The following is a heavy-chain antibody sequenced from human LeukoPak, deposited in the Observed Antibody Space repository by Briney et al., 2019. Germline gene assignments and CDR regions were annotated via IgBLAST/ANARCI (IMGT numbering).Heavy chain of an antibody. V-gene: IGHV1-18*01. Sequence: ASVKVSCKASAYSFTSYDINWRRQAPGPGLEWMGLMNPNSGNTNYAQKLQGRGTMTTDTSTSTAYMELRSLRSDDTAVYYCARVGVCSSTSCYGHFDYWGQGTLVTVSS. CDR1: AYSFTSYD. J-gene: IGHJ4*02. D-gene: IGHD2-2*01. CDR3: ARVGVCSSTSCYGHFDY. CDR2: MNPNSGNT.